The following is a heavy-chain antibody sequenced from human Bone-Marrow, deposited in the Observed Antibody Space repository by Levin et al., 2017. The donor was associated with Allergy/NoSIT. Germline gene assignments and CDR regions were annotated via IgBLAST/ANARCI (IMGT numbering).Heavy chain of an antibody. CDR1: GFTFSDHY. CDR3: VETRRDSSGHYNFDY. D-gene: IGHD3-22*01. J-gene: IGHJ4*02. CDR2: SKNRANSYTT. V-gene: IGHV3-72*01. Sequence: GGSLRLSCAASGFTFSDHYMDWVRQAPGKGLEWVGRSKNRANSYTTEYAASVRGRFTVSRDDSKNSLYLQMNSLNTEDTAVYFCVETRRDSSGHYNFDYWGQGTLVTVSS.